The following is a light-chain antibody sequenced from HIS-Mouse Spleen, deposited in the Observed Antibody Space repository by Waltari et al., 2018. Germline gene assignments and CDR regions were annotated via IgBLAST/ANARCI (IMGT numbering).Light chain of an antibody. CDR3: SLYTSSSTLV. Sequence: QSALTQPPSVSGSPGQSVTISCTGTSSDVGGYTRVSWYQQPPGTAPNLMIYEVSNRPSGVPDRFSGSKSGNTASLTISGLQAEDEADYYCSLYTSSSTLVFGGGTKLTVL. CDR1: SSDVGGYTR. CDR2: EVS. V-gene: IGLV2-18*01. J-gene: IGLJ2*01.